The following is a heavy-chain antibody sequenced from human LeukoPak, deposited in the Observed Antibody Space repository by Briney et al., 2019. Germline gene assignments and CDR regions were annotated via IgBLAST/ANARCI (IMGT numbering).Heavy chain of an antibody. CDR1: GFTFSSYA. J-gene: IGHJ4*02. Sequence: GGSLRLSCAASGFTFSSYAMSWVRQAPGKGLEWVSAISGSGGSTYYADSVKGRFTISRDNSKNTLYLQMNSLRAEDTAVYYCAKAGGSSGYPYYFDYWGQGTLVTVSS. D-gene: IGHD3-22*01. CDR3: AKAGGSSGYPYYFDY. V-gene: IGHV3-23*01. CDR2: ISGSGGST.